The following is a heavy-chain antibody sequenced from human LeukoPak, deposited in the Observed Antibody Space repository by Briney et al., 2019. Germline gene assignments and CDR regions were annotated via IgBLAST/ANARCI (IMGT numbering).Heavy chain of an antibody. CDR2: IKQDGSEK. CDR1: GFTFSNYW. J-gene: IGHJ4*02. D-gene: IGHD3-22*01. V-gene: IGHV3-7*01. CDR3: ARDGYYYDSSGYYYYFDY. Sequence: GGSLRLSCAASGFTFSNYWMSWVRQAPGKGLEWVANIKQDGSEKYYVDSVKGRFTISRDNAKNSLYLQMNSLRAEDTAVYYCARDGYYYDSSGYYYYFDYWGQGTLVTVSS.